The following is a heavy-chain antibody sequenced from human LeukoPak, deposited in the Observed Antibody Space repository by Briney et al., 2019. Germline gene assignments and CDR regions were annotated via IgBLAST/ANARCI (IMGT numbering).Heavy chain of an antibody. V-gene: IGHV3-7*03. CDR1: GFTFNSYW. CDR2: IKRDGSEK. J-gene: IGHJ4*02. CDR3: ARGAGVAAAGTIDC. Sequence: GGSLRLSCVASGFTFNSYWMSWVRQAPGKGLEWVANIKRDGSEKYYVDSVKGRFTISRDNAKNSLFLQMNSLRAEDTAVYFCARGAGVAAAGTIDCWGQGTLVTVSS. D-gene: IGHD6-13*01.